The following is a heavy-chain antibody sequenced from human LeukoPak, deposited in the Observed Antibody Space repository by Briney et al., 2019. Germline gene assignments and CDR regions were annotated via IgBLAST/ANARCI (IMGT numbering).Heavy chain of an antibody. D-gene: IGHD6-6*01. CDR2: IYNSEST. CDR3: ARVKGSNWFDP. Sequence: PSETLSLTCTVSGVSVSIYYWSWIRQPPGKGLEWIGYIYNSESTYYNPSLKSRVTISLDTSKNQFSLRLNSVTAADTAVYYCARVKGSNWFDPWGQGTLVTVSS. CDR1: GVSVSIYY. J-gene: IGHJ5*02. V-gene: IGHV4-59*02.